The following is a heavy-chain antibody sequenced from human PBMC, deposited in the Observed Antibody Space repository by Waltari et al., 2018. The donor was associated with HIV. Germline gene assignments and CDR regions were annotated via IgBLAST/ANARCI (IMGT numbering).Heavy chain of an antibody. J-gene: IGHJ4*02. V-gene: IGHV1-2*04. CDR2: INPGNGDT. D-gene: IGHD6-6*01. CDR3: SRTESSTWANFDF. CDR1: GYTFTAYN. Sequence: QVQLVQSGAEVRSPGASVKVACQTSGYTFTAYNIHWVRQAPGEGFEWVGWINPGNGDTDYAPKVQGWVTMTRDASSGTVYMTLDRLRSEDTAIYYCSRTESSTWANFDFWGQGTLVSVSS.